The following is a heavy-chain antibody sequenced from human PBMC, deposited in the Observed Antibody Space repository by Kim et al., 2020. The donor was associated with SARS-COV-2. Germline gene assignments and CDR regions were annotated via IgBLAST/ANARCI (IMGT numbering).Heavy chain of an antibody. Sequence: YAQKFQGRVTITADKSTSTAYMELSSLRSEDTAVYYCARGYSSGWYWFDPWGQGTLVTVSS. J-gene: IGHJ5*02. CDR3: ARGYSSGWYWFDP. D-gene: IGHD6-19*01. V-gene: IGHV1-69*02.